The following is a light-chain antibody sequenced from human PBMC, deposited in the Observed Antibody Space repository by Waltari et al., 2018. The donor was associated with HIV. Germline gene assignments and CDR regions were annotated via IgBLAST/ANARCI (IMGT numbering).Light chain of an antibody. V-gene: IGKV1-6*01. CDR3: QQDYSYPYT. J-gene: IGKJ2*01. Sequence: AIQMTQSPSSLSASVGDRVSITCRASQYIRNDLGWYQQKPGEAPNLLIYAASTLQSAVPSRFSGSGSGTDFTLTISDLQPEDFATYYCQQDYSYPYTFGQGTKLEIK. CDR1: QYIRND. CDR2: AAS.